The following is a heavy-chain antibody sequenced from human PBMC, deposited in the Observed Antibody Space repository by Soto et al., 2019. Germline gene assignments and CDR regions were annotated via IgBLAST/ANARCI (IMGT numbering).Heavy chain of an antibody. CDR3: ASGKSQMTQDRMGFYYYMDV. Sequence: QVQLVQSGAEVKKPGSSVKISCTASGITFNNYTFSWVRRAPGQGLEWMGRVIPLLDASNYAEKFQDRVTITADRSTSTAYMELSGLKSEDSDIYYCASGKSQMTQDRMGFYYYMDVWGKGTTITVSS. J-gene: IGHJ6*03. V-gene: IGHV1-69*08. CDR1: GITFNNYT. D-gene: IGHD1-1*01. CDR2: VIPLLDAS.